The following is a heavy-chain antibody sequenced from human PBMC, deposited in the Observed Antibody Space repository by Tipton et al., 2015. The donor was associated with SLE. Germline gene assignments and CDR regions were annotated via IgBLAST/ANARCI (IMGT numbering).Heavy chain of an antibody. Sequence: QSGAEVKKPGASVKVSCKASGYTFTSYYMHWVRQAPGQGLEWMGIINPSGGSTSYAQKFQGRVTMTRDTSTSTVYMELSSLRSEDTAVYYCARDGGYCSSTSGYTGGYFDSWGQGTLVTVSS. D-gene: IGHD2-2*02. V-gene: IGHV1-46*01. CDR1: GYTFTSYY. J-gene: IGHJ4*02. CDR3: ARDGGYCSSTSGYTGGYFDS. CDR2: INPSGGST.